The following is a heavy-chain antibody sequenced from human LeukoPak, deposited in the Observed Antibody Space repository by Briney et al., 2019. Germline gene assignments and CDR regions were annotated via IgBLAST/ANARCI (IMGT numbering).Heavy chain of an antibody. J-gene: IGHJ4*02. CDR1: GGSISSYY. CDR3: ARGNYDFWSGYSDY. D-gene: IGHD3-3*01. Sequence: SETLSLTCTVSGGSISSYYWSWLRQPPGKGLEGIGYIFYSGSTNYNPSLESRVTISVDTSKNQSSLKLSSVTAADTAVYYCARGNYDFWSGYSDYWGQGTLVTVSS. CDR2: IFYSGST. V-gene: IGHV4-59*01.